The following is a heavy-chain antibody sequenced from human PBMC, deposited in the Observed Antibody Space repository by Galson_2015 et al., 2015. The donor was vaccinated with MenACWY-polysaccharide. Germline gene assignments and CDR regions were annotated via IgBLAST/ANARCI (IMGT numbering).Heavy chain of an antibody. CDR3: LRGDNSGWS. Sequence: SVKVSCKASGHTFTSHDINWVRQAPGQGFEWIGWMNPNSGNTASAQKFQGRVTMTRDTSISTAYMELSSLRSEDTAVYYCLRGDNSGWSWGQGSLVTVSS. J-gene: IGHJ5*02. CDR2: MNPNSGNT. V-gene: IGHV1-8*01. D-gene: IGHD6-19*01. CDR1: GHTFTSHD.